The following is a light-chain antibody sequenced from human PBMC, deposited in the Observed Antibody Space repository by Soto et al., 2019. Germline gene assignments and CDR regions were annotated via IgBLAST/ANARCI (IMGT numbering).Light chain of an antibody. CDR1: QGIGDT. Sequence: EVVMTQSPATLSVSPGEGVTLSCRANQGIGDTLAWYQHKPGQTPRLLIYDTSTRATGVPARFSGSRSGPEFTLTISSLQPEDFATYYCQQSYSTPRTFGQGTKVDIK. CDR3: QQSYSTPRT. V-gene: IGKV3-15*01. J-gene: IGKJ1*01. CDR2: DTS.